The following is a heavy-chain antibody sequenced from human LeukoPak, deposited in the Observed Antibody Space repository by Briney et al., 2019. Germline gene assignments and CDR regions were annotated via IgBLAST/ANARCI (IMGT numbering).Heavy chain of an antibody. CDR3: ARVTQTDYDFDY. Sequence: ASVKVSCKASGYTFTSYGISWVRQAPGQGLEWMGWISAYNGNTDYAQKLQGRVTMTTDTSTSTAYMELRSLRSDDTAVYYCARVTQTDYDFDYWGQGTLVTVSS. CDR1: GYTFTSYG. D-gene: IGHD4-17*01. J-gene: IGHJ4*02. CDR2: ISAYNGNT. V-gene: IGHV1-18*01.